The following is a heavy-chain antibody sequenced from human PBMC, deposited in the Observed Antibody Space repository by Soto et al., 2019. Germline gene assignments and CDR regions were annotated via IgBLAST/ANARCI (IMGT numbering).Heavy chain of an antibody. CDR2: IHYRGST. D-gene: IGHD3-9*01. Sequence: SETLSLTCTVSGGSVSSGSYYWSWIRQPPGKGLEWIGYIHYRGSTNYNPSLKSRVTISVDTSKNQFSLKLSSVTAADTAVYYCARRKLYYDILTGPFPLAFDIWGQGTMVTVSS. V-gene: IGHV4-61*01. J-gene: IGHJ3*02. CDR3: ARRKLYYDILTGPFPLAFDI. CDR1: GGSVSSGSYY.